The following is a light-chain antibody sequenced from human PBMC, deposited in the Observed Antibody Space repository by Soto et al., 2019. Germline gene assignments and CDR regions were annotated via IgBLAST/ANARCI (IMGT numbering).Light chain of an antibody. CDR1: QSVTNW. CDR3: QQYNSDSPVT. CDR2: DAS. Sequence: DIPMTQSPSTLSASVGDRVTITCRASQSVTNWLAWYQQKPGKAPKLLIYDASILESGVPSRFSGGGSGTEFTLTISSLQPDDCATYYCQQYNSDSPVTFGQGTKLEVK. J-gene: IGKJ2*01. V-gene: IGKV1-5*01.